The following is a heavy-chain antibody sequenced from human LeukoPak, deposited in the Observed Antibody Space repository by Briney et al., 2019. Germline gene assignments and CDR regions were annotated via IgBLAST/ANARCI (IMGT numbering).Heavy chain of an antibody. CDR1: GGSFSRYY. CDR3: ARGPTISETGYFDF. D-gene: IGHD1-1*01. CDR2: IDHRGDT. Sequence: SETLSLTCAVYGGSFSRYYWSWIRQSPGKGLEWIAEIDHRGDTNYNPSVKSRVTISVDTSKNQSSLKVRSLSAADTAVYYCARGPTISETGYFDFWGQGTLVPVST. J-gene: IGHJ4*03. V-gene: IGHV4-34*01.